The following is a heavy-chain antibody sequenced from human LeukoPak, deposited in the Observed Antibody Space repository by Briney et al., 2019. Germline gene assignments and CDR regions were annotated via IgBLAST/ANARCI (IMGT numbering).Heavy chain of an antibody. V-gene: IGHV3-53*01. CDR1: GFTISSNY. Sequence: GRSLRLSCAASGFTISSNYMSWVRQPPGKGLEWVSVIYSGGNTYYADSVKGRFTISRDNSKNTLYLQMTSLRAEDTAVYYCGSRSCTTTNCYAVGFDYWGQGTLVTVSS. D-gene: IGHD2-2*01. CDR2: IYSGGNT. CDR3: GSRSCTTTNCYAVGFDY. J-gene: IGHJ4*02.